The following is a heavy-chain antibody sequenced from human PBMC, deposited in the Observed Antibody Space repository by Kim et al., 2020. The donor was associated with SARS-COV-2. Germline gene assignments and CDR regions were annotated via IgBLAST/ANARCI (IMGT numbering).Heavy chain of an antibody. J-gene: IGHJ6*02. V-gene: IGHV3-30*01. Sequence: DDVKGRFTISRDKAKDTLYLQMISLRAEDAAVYYCESARGGSYYSGMDVWGQGTPVTVSS. D-gene: IGHD1-26*01. CDR3: ESARGGSYYSGMDV.